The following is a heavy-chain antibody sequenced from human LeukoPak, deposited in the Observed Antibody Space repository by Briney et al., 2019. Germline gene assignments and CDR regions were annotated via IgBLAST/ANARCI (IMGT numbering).Heavy chain of an antibody. V-gene: IGHV3-20*04. CDR2: INWNGGST. CDR1: GFTFDDYG. J-gene: IGHJ4*02. Sequence: GGSLRLSCAASGFTFDDYGMSWVRQAPGKGLEWVSGINWNGGSTGYADSVKGRFTISRDNAKNSLYLQMNSLRAEDTALYYCARTALGYCSGGSCYLYYFDYWGQGTLVTVSS. D-gene: IGHD2-15*01. CDR3: ARTALGYCSGGSCYLYYFDY.